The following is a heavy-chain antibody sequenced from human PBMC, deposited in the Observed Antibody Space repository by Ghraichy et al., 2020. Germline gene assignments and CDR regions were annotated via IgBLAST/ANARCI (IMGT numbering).Heavy chain of an antibody. CDR3: AREVHAFDI. CDR2: ISYDGSNK. V-gene: IGHV3-30*04. Sequence: GGSLRLSCAASGFTFSSYAMHWVRQAPGKGLEWVAVISYDGSNKYYADSVKGRFTISRDNSKNTLYLQMNSLRAEDTAVYYCAREVHAFDIWGQGTMVTVSS. D-gene: IGHD3-10*01. J-gene: IGHJ3*02. CDR1: GFTFSSYA.